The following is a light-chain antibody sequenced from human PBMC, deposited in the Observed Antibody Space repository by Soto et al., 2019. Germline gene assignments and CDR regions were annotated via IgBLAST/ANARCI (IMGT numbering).Light chain of an antibody. CDR3: QQRSNWPSIT. CDR1: QSVSSY. CDR2: DAP. V-gene: IGKV3-11*01. Sequence: IVLTQSPSTLCLSPVATAPLSCRASQSVSSYLAWYQQKPGQAPRLLIYDAPNRATGIPARFSGSGSGTDFTLTISSLEPEDFAVYYCQQRSNWPSITFGQGTRLEIK. J-gene: IGKJ5*01.